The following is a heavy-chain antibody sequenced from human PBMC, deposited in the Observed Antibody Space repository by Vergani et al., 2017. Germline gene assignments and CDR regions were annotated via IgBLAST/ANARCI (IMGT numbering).Heavy chain of an antibody. CDR2: ISSSGSTI. CDR1: GFTFSSYE. Sequence: EVQLVEPGGGLVQPGGSLRLSCAASGFTFSSYEMNWVRQAPGQGLEWVSYISSSGSTIYYADSVKGLFTISRDNAKNSLYLQMNSLRAEDTAVYYCAKAAVGITMRVVVKYWYFDLWGRGTLVTVSS. CDR3: AKAAVGITMRVVVKYWYFDL. J-gene: IGHJ2*01. D-gene: IGHD3-22*01. V-gene: IGHV3-48*03.